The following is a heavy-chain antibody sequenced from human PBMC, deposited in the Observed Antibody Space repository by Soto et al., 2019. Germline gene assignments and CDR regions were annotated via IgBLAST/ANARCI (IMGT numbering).Heavy chain of an antibody. V-gene: IGHV3-23*01. Sequence: EVQLLESGGGLVQPGGSLRLSCAASGFTFSSYAMSWVRQAPGKGLEWVSAISGSGGSTYYADSVKGRFTISRDNTKNTLYLQMNSLRAEDTAVYYCAKDDSSGGHFDYWGQGTLVTVSS. CDR3: AKDDSSGGHFDY. J-gene: IGHJ4*02. D-gene: IGHD6-19*01. CDR1: GFTFSSYA. CDR2: ISGSGGST.